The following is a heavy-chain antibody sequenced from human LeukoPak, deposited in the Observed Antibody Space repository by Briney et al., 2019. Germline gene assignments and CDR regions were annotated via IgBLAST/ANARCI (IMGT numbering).Heavy chain of an antibody. V-gene: IGHV3-48*02. CDR3: ARDDYYDSSGYPLGY. D-gene: IGHD3-22*01. CDR1: GFTFSSYS. Sequence: GGSLRLSCAASGFTFSSYSMNWVRQSPGKGLEWVSYISSSSNTIYYADSVKGRFTISRDNAKNSLYLQMNSLRDEDTAVYYCARDDYYDSSGYPLGYWGQGTLVTVSS. CDR2: ISSSSNTI. J-gene: IGHJ4*02.